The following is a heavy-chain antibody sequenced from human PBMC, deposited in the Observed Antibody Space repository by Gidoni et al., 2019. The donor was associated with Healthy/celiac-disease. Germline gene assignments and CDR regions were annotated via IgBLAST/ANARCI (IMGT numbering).Heavy chain of an antibody. Sequence: EVQLLESGGGLVQPGGSLRLSCAASGFTFSSYARSWVRQAPGKGLEWVSAISGSGGSTYYADSVKGRFTISRGNSKNTLYLQMNSLRAEDTAVYYCAKEGLLWFGDPEETDAFDIWGQGTMVTVSS. CDR2: ISGSGGST. CDR1: GFTFSSYA. CDR3: AKEGLLWFGDPEETDAFDI. D-gene: IGHD3-10*01. J-gene: IGHJ3*02. V-gene: IGHV3-23*01.